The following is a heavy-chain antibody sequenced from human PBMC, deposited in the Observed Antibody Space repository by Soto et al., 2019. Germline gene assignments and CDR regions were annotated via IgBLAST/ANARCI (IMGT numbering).Heavy chain of an antibody. V-gene: IGHV4-30-2*01. CDR3: ARRASYRPSLGSYWYFDL. Sequence: QLQLQESGSGLVKPSQTLSLTCAVSGGSISSGGYSWSWIRQPPGKGLEWIGYIYHSGSNYYTPSRRRRATKSVDRSQNPFSPKLSSVTAADTAVYYCARRASYRPSLGSYWYFDLWGRGTLVTVSS. CDR2: IYHSGSN. J-gene: IGHJ2*01. D-gene: IGHD3-16*02. CDR1: GGSISSGGYS.